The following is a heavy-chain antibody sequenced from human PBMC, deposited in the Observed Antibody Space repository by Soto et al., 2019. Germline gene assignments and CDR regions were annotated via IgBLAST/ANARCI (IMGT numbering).Heavy chain of an antibody. V-gene: IGHV3-11*01. CDR1: GFTFSDHY. J-gene: IGHJ5*02. CDR2: ISGRGSTT. CDR3: ARGHELATPIVGGP. D-gene: IGHD1-26*01. Sequence: PVGSLRLSCAASGFTFSDHYMAWIRQAPGKGLEWLSYISGRGSTTYLATSVKGRFTVSRDNAKNSLHLQLNSLRAEDTAVYYYARGHELATPIVGGPWSQGTRVTVSS.